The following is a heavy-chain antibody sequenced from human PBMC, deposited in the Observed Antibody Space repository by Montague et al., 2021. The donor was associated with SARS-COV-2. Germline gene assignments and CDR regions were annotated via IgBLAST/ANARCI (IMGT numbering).Heavy chain of an antibody. V-gene: IGHV4-61*02. D-gene: IGHD3-10*01. J-gene: IGHJ4*02. CDR1: GGSISSSSYY. Sequence: TLSLTCTVSGGSISSSSYYWGWIRQPAGKGLEWIGRISTSGSTHYSPSLKSRVTISVDTSKNQFSLKLDSMTAADTALYYCTSGGSKFGSEFDYWGQGTLVTVSS. CDR3: TSGGSKFGSEFDY. CDR2: ISTSGST.